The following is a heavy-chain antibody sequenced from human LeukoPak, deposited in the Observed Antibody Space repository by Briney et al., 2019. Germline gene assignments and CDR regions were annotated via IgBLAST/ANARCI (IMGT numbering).Heavy chain of an antibody. CDR2: ISGSGGST. D-gene: IGHD4/OR15-4a*01. CDR1: GFTFSSYA. V-gene: IGHV3-23*01. Sequence: GGSLRLSCAASGFTFSSYALSWVRQAAGKGLEWVSAISGSGGSTYYADSVKGRFTISRDNSKNTLYLQMNSPRAEDTAVYYCARDDDYNPLVHWGQGTLVTVSS. J-gene: IGHJ4*02. CDR3: ARDDDYNPLVH.